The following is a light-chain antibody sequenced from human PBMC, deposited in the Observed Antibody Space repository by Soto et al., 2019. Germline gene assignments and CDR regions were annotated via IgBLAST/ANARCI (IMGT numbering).Light chain of an antibody. CDR1: QSINSW. V-gene: IGKV1-5*03. CDR3: QQYNSYSWT. Sequence: DIPMTQSPSTLSASVGDRVTITCRASQSINSWLAWYQQKPGKAPKLLIYKASSLESGVPSRFSGSGSGTEFTLTISSLQPDDFATYSCQQYNSYSWTFGQGTKVEIK. CDR2: KAS. J-gene: IGKJ1*01.